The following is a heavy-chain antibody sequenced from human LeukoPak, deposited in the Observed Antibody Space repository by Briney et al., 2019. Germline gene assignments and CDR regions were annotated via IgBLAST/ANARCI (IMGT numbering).Heavy chain of an antibody. J-gene: IGHJ4*02. CDR2: IYSGGST. CDR3: AKDAAAAGSAYYFEY. D-gene: IGHD6-13*01. CDR1: GFTVSSNY. Sequence: GGSLRLSCAASGFTVSSNYMSWVRQAPGKGLEWVSVIYSGGSTYYADSVKGRFTISRDNSKNTLYLQMNSLRADDTAIYYCAKDAAAAGSAYYFEYWGQGTLVTVSS. V-gene: IGHV3-53*01.